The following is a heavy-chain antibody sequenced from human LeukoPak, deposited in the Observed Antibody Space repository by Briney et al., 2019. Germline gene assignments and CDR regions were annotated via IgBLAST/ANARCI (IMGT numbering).Heavy chain of an antibody. CDR3: ARDPHSGYDY. V-gene: IGHV3-21*01. J-gene: IGHJ4*02. Sequence: GGSLRLSCAASGFTFSSYSMNRVRQAPGKGLEWVSSISSSSSYIYYADSVKGRFTISRDNAKNSLYLQMNSLRAEDTAVYYCARDPHSGYDYWGQGTLVTVSS. CDR1: GFTFSSYS. CDR2: ISSSSSYI. D-gene: IGHD5-12*01.